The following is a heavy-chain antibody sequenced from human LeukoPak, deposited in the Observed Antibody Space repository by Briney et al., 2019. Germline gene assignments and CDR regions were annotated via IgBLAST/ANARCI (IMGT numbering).Heavy chain of an antibody. V-gene: IGHV4-34*01. Sequence: PSETLSLTCAVYGGSFSGYYWTWIRQPPGKGLEWIGEINHSGGTNYNPSLKSRVTISVDTSKNQFSLKLSSVTAADKAVYYCARGHPLLDYWGQGTLVTVSS. D-gene: IGHD2-21*02. CDR3: ARGHPLLDY. J-gene: IGHJ4*02. CDR2: INHSGGT. CDR1: GGSFSGYY.